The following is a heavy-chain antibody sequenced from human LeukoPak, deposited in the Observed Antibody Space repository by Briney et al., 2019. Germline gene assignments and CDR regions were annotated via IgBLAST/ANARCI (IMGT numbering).Heavy chain of an antibody. V-gene: IGHV3-15*01. CDR2: IKSKTDGGTT. CDR1: GFTFSNAW. D-gene: IGHD3-3*01. CDR3: TTLMGTIFGVVIQPNDY. J-gene: IGHJ4*02. Sequence: GGSLRLSCAASGFTFSNAWMSWVRQAPGRGLEWVGRIKSKTDGGTTDYAAPVKGRFTISRDDSKNTLYLQMNSLKTEDTAVYYCTTLMGTIFGVVIQPNDYWGQGTLVTVSS.